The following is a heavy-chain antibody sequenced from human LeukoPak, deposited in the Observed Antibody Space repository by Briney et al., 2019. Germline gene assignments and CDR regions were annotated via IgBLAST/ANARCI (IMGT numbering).Heavy chain of an antibody. CDR2: IYYSGST. D-gene: IGHD3-9*01. CDR1: GGSISSYY. CDR3: AREGYDILTGPIGFDY. V-gene: IGHV4-59*01. Sequence: KASETLSLTCTVSGGSISSYYWSWIRQPPGKGLEWIGYIYYSGSTNHNPSLKSRVTISVDTSKNQFSLKLSSVTAADTAVYYCAREGYDILTGPIGFDYWGQGTLVTVSS. J-gene: IGHJ4*02.